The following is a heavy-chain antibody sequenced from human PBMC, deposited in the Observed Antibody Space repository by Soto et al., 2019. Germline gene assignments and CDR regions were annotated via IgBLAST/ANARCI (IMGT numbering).Heavy chain of an antibody. Sequence: SETLSLTCTVSGGSISSYYWSWIRQPPGKGLEWIGYIYYSGSTNYNPSLKSRVTISVDTSKNQFSLKLSSVTAADTAVYYCARRANRGYYYYMDVWGKGTTVTVSS. CDR2: IYYSGST. CDR3: ARRANRGYYYYMDV. CDR1: GGSISSYY. J-gene: IGHJ6*03. D-gene: IGHD1-26*01. V-gene: IGHV4-59*08.